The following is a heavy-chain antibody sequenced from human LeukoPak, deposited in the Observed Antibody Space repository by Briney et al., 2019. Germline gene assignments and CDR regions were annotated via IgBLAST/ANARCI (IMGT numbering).Heavy chain of an antibody. CDR2: ISGSGGST. Sequence: QPGGSLRLSCAASGFTFSSYAMSWVRQAPGKGLECVSAISGSGGSTYYADSVKGRFTISRDNSKNTLYLQMNSLRAEDTAVYYCAKGPPITIFGVVITPFDYWGQGTLVTVSS. V-gene: IGHV3-23*01. CDR3: AKGPPITIFGVVITPFDY. CDR1: GFTFSSYA. J-gene: IGHJ4*02. D-gene: IGHD3-3*01.